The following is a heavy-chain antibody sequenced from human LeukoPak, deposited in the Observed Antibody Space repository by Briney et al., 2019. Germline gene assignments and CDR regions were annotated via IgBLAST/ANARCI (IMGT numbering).Heavy chain of an antibody. Sequence: QAGGSLRLSCAASGFTFSSYWMHWVRQAPGKGLVWVSRINSDGSSTSYADSVKGRFTISRDNAKNTLYLQMNSLRAEDTAVYYCARWGGGSYAEYFDYWGQGTLVTVSS. CDR1: GFTFSSYW. CDR2: INSDGSST. D-gene: IGHD1-26*01. CDR3: ARWGGGSYAEYFDY. V-gene: IGHV3-74*01. J-gene: IGHJ4*02.